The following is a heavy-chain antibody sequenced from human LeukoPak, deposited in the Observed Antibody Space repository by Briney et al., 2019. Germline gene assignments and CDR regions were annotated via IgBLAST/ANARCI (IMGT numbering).Heavy chain of an antibody. CDR1: GFTFSNAW. D-gene: IGHD4-17*01. V-gene: IGHV3-15*01. CDR3: TTAHGDLDFDY. Sequence: GGSLGLSCAASGFTFSNAWMSWVRQAPGKGLEWVGRIKSKTDGGTTDYAAPVKGRFTISRDDSKNTLYLQMNSLKTEDTAVYYCTTAHGDLDFDYWGQGTLVTVSS. J-gene: IGHJ4*02. CDR2: IKSKTDGGTT.